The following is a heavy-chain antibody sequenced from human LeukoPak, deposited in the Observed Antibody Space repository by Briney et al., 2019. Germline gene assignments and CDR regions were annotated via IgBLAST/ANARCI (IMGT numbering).Heavy chain of an antibody. Sequence: ASVKVSCKASGGTFSSYAISWVRQAPGQGLEWMGRIIPILGIANYAQKFQGRVTITADKSTSTAYMELSSLRSEDTAVYYCAREEKNGSVDIWGQGTMVTVSS. V-gene: IGHV1-69*04. CDR3: AREEKNGSVDI. CDR1: GGTFSSYA. D-gene: IGHD2-8*01. CDR2: IIPILGIA. J-gene: IGHJ3*02.